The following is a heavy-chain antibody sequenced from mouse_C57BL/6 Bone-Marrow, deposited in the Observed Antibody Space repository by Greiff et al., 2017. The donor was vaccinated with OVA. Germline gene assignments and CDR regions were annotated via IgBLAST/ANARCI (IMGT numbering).Heavy chain of an antibody. Sequence: QVQLKESGAELARPGASVKLSCKASGYTFTSYGISWVKQRTGQGLEWIGEIYPRSGNTYYNEKFMGKATLTADKSSSTAYMELRSLTSEDSAVYFCARSGIIFAYGGQGTLVTVSA. CDR2: IYPRSGNT. CDR1: GYTFTSYG. D-gene: IGHD1-2*01. J-gene: IGHJ3*01. CDR3: ARSGIIFAY. V-gene: IGHV1-81*01.